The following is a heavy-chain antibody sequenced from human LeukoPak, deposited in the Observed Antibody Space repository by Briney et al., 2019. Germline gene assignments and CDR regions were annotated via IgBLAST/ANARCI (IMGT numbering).Heavy chain of an antibody. D-gene: IGHD3-10*01. J-gene: IGHJ4*02. CDR3: ARGRPYYYGSGSYWGY. CDR1: GGSFSGYY. CDR2: INHSGST. Sequence: PSETLSLTCAVYGGSFSGYYLSWIRQPPGKGLEWIGEINHSGSTNYNPSLKSRVTISVDTSKNQFSLKLSSVTAPDTAVYYCARGRPYYYGSGSYWGYWGQGTLVTVSS. V-gene: IGHV4-34*01.